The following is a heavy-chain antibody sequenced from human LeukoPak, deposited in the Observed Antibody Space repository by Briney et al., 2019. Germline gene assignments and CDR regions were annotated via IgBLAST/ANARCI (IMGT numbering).Heavy chain of an antibody. CDR1: GYTLTELS. Sequence: GASVKVSCKVSGYTLTELSMHWVRQAPGQGLEWMGGFDPEDGETIYAQKFQGRVTMTEDTSTDTAYMELSSLRSEDTAVYYCATPRGYGNSDAFDIWGQGTMVTVSS. D-gene: IGHD4-23*01. CDR2: FDPEDGET. V-gene: IGHV1-24*01. CDR3: ATPRGYGNSDAFDI. J-gene: IGHJ3*02.